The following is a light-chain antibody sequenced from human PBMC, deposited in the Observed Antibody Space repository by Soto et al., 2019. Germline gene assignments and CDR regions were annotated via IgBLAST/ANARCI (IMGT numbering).Light chain of an antibody. V-gene: IGLV1-40*01. J-gene: IGLJ2*01. CDR1: SSNIGAGYD. CDR2: DNT. CDR3: QSYDSSLSGPL. Sequence: QSVLTQPPSVSGAPGQRVTLSCTGSSSNIGAGYDVHWYQQFPGTAPKLLIFDNTNRPSGVPDRFSGSKSGTSASLAITGLQAEDEADYFCQSYDSSLSGPLFGGGTKVTVL.